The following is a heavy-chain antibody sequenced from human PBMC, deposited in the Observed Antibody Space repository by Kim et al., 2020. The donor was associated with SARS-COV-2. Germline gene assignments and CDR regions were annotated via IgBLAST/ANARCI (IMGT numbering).Heavy chain of an antibody. D-gene: IGHD6-19*01. CDR2: ISTNGGST. CDR1: GFTFSSYA. V-gene: IGHV3-64D*06. J-gene: IGHJ4*02. CDR3: VKERTSGWYDFDY. Sequence: GGSLRLSCSASGFTFSSYAMHWVRQAPGKGLEYVSGISTNGGSTYYADSVKDRFIISRDNSRNMLNLQMSSLRSEDTAVYYCVKERTSGWYDFDYWGQATLVTVSS.